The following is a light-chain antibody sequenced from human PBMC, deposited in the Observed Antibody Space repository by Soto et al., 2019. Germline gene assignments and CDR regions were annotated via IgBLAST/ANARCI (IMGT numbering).Light chain of an antibody. CDR2: VAS. CDR3: QQYGSSPPT. CDR1: QSVSSSY. V-gene: IGKV3D-20*01. Sequence: EIVMTQSPATLSVSPGERATLSCGASQSVSSSYLAWYQQKPGLAPRLLIYVASSRATGIPDRFSGSGSGTDFTLTISRLEPEDFAVYYCQQYGSSPPTFGQGTKVDIK. J-gene: IGKJ1*01.